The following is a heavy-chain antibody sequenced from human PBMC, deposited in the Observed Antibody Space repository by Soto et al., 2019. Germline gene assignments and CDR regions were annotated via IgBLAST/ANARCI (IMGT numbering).Heavy chain of an antibody. CDR3: ARQAPDYYGSGHPFDY. CDR2: IYYSGST. J-gene: IGHJ4*02. Sequence: SQTLSLTCTVSGDSISSYSWSWIRQPPGKGLEWIGYIYYSGSTNYNPSLKGRVTISVDTSKNQFSLKLSSVTAADTAVYYCARQAPDYYGSGHPFDYWGQGTLVTVS. CDR1: GDSISSYS. V-gene: IGHV4-59*08. D-gene: IGHD3-10*01.